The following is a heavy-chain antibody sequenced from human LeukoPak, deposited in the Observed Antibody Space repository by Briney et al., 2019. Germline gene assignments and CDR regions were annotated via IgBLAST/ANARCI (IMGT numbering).Heavy chain of an antibody. CDR1: GGTFSSYA. CDR3: ARDQDDYGDY. Sequence: GASVKVSCKASGGTFSSYAISWVRQAPGQGLEWMGRIIPILGIANYAQKFQGRVTITADKSTGTAYMELSSLRSEDTAVYYCARDQDDYGDYWGQGTLVTVSS. J-gene: IGHJ4*02. V-gene: IGHV1-69*04. CDR2: IIPILGIA. D-gene: IGHD5-24*01.